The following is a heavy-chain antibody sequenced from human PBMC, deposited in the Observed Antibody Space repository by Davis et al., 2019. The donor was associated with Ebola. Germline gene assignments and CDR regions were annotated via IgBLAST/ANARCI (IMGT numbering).Heavy chain of an antibody. V-gene: IGHV4-59*08. CDR2: IYYTGTT. J-gene: IGHJ4*02. CDR1: GASIRSHY. Sequence: SETLSLTRTVSGASIRSHYWSWIRQSPGKGLEWIGYIYYTGTTNFNPFLKSRVTLSVHTSENKFSLKLSSVTAADTAVYYCARQESQLHRYYFDSWGQGTLVTVSS. D-gene: IGHD4-23*01. CDR3: ARQESQLHRYYFDS.